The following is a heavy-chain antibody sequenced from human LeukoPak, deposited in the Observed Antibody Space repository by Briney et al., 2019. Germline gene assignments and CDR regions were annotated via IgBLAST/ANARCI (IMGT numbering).Heavy chain of an antibody. CDR1: GFTFSSYA. V-gene: IGHV3-23*01. D-gene: IGHD6-19*01. CDR2: ISGSGGST. Sequence: GGSLRLSCAASGFTFSSYAMSWARQAPGKGLERVSAISGSGGSTYYADSVKGRFPISRDNSKNTRSLQMNSLRAEDTAVYYCARAQWQADDAFDIWGQGTMVTVSS. J-gene: IGHJ3*02. CDR3: ARAQWQADDAFDI.